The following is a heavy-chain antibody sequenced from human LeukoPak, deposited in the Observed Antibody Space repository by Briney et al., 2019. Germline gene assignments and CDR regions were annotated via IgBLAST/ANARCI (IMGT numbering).Heavy chain of an antibody. CDR2: FDPEGGET. D-gene: IGHD5-24*01. Sequence: ASVKVSCKVSGYTLTELSMHWVRQAPGKGLEWMGGFDPEGGETIYAQKFQGRVTMTEDTSTDTAYMELSSLRSEDTAVYYCASEGDGYNYFDYWGQGTLVTVSS. CDR3: ASEGDGYNYFDY. J-gene: IGHJ4*02. CDR1: GYTLTELS. V-gene: IGHV1-24*01.